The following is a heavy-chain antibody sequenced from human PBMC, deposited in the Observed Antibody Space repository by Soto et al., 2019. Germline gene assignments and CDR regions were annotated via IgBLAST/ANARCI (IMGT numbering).Heavy chain of an antibody. CDR3: AREYYYTMYV. CDR1: GFTFRDYY. V-gene: IGHV3-11*05. J-gene: IGHJ6*02. CDR2: IDSSTKYT. Sequence: QVQLVESGGGLVRPGGSLRLSCEASGFTFRDYYMTWFRQAPGKGLEWLSYIDSSTKYTNYADSVKGRFTISRDNAKNSLYLQINSLRADDTAVYYCAREYYYTMYVWGQGTMVTVSS.